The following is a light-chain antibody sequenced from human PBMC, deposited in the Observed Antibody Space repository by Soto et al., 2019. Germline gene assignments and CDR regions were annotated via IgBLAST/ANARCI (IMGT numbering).Light chain of an antibody. CDR1: QSISSS. V-gene: IGKV1-5*03. CDR2: KAS. CDR3: QQYNSYWP. Sequence: DIQMTQSPSTLSASVGDRVTITCRASQSISSSLAWYQQKPGKAPKLLIYKASSLESGVPSRFSGSGSGTEFTLTSRRVQADDFATYYCQQYNSYWPFGQGTKVEIK. J-gene: IGKJ1*01.